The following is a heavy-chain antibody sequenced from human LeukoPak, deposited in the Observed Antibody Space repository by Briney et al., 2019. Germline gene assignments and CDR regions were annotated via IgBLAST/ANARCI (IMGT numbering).Heavy chain of an antibody. CDR3: ARPGETTVAPDAFDI. J-gene: IGHJ3*02. V-gene: IGHV4-59*08. D-gene: IGHD4-17*01. CDR1: GGSISSYY. CDR2: IYYSGST. Sequence: SETLSLTCTVSGGSISSYYWSWIRQPPGKGLEWIGYIYYSGSTNYNPTLKSRVTIAVDTSKTQFSLKLSSVTAADTTVYYGARPGETTVAPDAFDIWGQGTIVTVSS.